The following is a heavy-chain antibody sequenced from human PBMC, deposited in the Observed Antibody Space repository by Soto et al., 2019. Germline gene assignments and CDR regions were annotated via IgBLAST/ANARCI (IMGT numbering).Heavy chain of an antibody. CDR2: INPSGGST. CDR1: GYTFTSYY. V-gene: IGHV1-46*03. J-gene: IGHJ4*02. CDR3: ARVYRAGYDFDY. Sequence: QVQLVQSGAEVKKPGASVKVSCKASGYTFTSYYMHWVRQAPGQGLEWMGIINPSGGSTSYAQKFQDRVTMTRDPSTGTGYMELSSLRCEDTAVYYCARVYRAGYDFDYWGQGTLVTVSS. D-gene: IGHD5-18*01.